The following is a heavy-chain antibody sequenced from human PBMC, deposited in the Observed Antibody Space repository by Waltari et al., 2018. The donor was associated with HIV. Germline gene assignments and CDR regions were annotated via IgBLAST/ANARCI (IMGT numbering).Heavy chain of an antibody. CDR1: GFPVSSHY. J-gene: IGHJ6*02. V-gene: IGHV3-66*01. Sequence: EVQLVESGGGLVQHGGSLRLSCAASGFPVSSHYTSWVRQAPGKGLEWVSVIYSGGSTYYADSVKGRFTISRDNSKNTLYLQMNSLRAEDTAVYYCARDQVSAPDYYYYGMDVWGQGTTVTVSS. CDR2: IYSGGST. CDR3: ARDQVSAPDYYYYGMDV. D-gene: IGHD1-20*01.